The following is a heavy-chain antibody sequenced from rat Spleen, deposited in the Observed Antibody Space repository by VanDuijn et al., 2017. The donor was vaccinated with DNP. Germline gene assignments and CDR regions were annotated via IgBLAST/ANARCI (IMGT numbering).Heavy chain of an antibody. Sequence: EVQLQESGPALVKPSQSLSLTCSVTGYSITSNYWGWIRKFPGNKMEWVGHISYSGSTSYNPSLKSRISITRDTSKNQFFLQVISVTPEDTATYYCARMHYGCDNWGQGVMVTVSS. V-gene: IGHV3-1*01. J-gene: IGHJ2*01. CDR3: ARMHYGCDN. D-gene: IGHD1-11*01. CDR1: GYSITSNY. CDR2: ISYSGST.